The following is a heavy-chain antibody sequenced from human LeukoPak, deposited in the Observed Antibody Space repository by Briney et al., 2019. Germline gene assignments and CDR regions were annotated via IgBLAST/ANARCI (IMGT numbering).Heavy chain of an antibody. CDR3: AKGDPTRAKAFDI. J-gene: IGHJ3*02. CDR2: ISGSGGST. Sequence: GGSLRLSCAASGFTVSNYAMCWVRQAPGKGLEWVSDISGSGGSTYYADSVKGRFTISRDNSKNTLYLQMNSLRAEDTAVYYCAKGDPTRAKAFDIWGQGTMVTVSS. V-gene: IGHV3-23*01. CDR1: GFTVSNYA. D-gene: IGHD2-21*02.